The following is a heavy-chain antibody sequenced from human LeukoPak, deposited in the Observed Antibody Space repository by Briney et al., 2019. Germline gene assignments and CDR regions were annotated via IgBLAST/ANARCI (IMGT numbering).Heavy chain of an antibody. Sequence: PGGSLRLSCAASGFTFSSYGMSWVRQAPGKGLEWVSAISESGGSTYYADSVKGRFTISRDNSKNTLYLQMNSLRAEDTAVYYCAKELGYYYDSSGYSNGYFDYWGQGTLVTVSS. CDR2: ISESGGST. D-gene: IGHD3-22*01. V-gene: IGHV3-23*01. CDR3: AKELGYYYDSSGYSNGYFDY. CDR1: GFTFSSYG. J-gene: IGHJ4*02.